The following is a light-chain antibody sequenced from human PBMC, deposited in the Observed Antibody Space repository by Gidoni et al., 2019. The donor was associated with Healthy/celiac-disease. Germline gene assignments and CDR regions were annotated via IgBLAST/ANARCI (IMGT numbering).Light chain of an antibody. J-gene: IGKJ5*01. V-gene: IGKV1-39*01. CDR3: QQSYSTPPA. CDR2: AAS. Sequence: DIQMTQSPSSLSASVGDRVTITCRASQSISSYLNWYQQKPGKAPKLLIYAASSLQSEDPSRFSGSGSGTDFTLTISSLQPEDFATYYCQQSYSTPPAFGQGTRLEIK. CDR1: QSISSY.